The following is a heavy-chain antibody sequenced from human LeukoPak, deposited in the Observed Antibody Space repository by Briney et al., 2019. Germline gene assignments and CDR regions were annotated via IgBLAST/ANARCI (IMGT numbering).Heavy chain of an antibody. CDR3: ATAHSYDSSGYLFDY. V-gene: IGHV1-24*01. D-gene: IGHD3-22*01. CDR2: FDPEDGET. CDR1: GYTLTELS. J-gene: IGHJ4*02. Sequence: VASVKVSCKVSGYTLTELSMHLVRQPPGKGLEWMGGFDPEDGETIYAQKCQGRVTMTENTCTDTDYMELSSMRSEDTAVYDCATAHSYDSSGYLFDYWGQGTLVTVSS.